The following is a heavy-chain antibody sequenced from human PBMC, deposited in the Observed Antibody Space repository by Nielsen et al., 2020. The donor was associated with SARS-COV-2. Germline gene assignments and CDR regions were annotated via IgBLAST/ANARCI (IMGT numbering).Heavy chain of an antibody. V-gene: IGHV3-23*01. J-gene: IGHJ4*02. Sequence: GESLKISCAAPGFTVSSNYMSWVRQAPGKGLEWVSAISGSGGSTYYADSVKGRFTISRDNSKNTLYLQMNSLRAEDTAVYYCAKNPTITMVRGVIYYFDYWGQGTLVTVSS. CDR2: ISGSGGST. D-gene: IGHD3-10*01. CDR3: AKNPTITMVRGVIYYFDY. CDR1: GFTVSSNY.